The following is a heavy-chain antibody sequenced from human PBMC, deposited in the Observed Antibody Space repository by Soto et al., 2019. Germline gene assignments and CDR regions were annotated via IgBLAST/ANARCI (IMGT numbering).Heavy chain of an antibody. V-gene: IGHV3-72*01. CDR1: GFTLSDYY. D-gene: IGHD4-4*01. Sequence: GGSLRLSCVASGFTLSDYYVDWVRQAPGKGLEWVGRTRDKPNSYTTEYAASVEGRFTISRDDSKNSLYLQLNSLNTEDTAVYYCGRGGYRHYSAYYYYALDVWGQGTTVTVS. CDR3: GRGGYRHYSAYYYYALDV. CDR2: TRDKPNSYTT. J-gene: IGHJ6*02.